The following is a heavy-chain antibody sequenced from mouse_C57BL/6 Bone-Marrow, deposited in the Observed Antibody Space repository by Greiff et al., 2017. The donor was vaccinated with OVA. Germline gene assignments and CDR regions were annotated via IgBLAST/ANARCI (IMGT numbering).Heavy chain of an antibody. Sequence: VQLQQSGPELVKPGASVKISCKASGYTFTDYYMNWVKQCHGKSLEWIGDINPNNGGTSYNQKFKGKATLTVDKSSSTAYMELRSLTSEDSAVYYCARYNYDYDYAMDYWGQGTSVTVSS. CDR1: GYTFTDYY. J-gene: IGHJ4*01. V-gene: IGHV1-26*01. D-gene: IGHD2-4*01. CDR3: ARYNYDYDYAMDY. CDR2: INPNNGGT.